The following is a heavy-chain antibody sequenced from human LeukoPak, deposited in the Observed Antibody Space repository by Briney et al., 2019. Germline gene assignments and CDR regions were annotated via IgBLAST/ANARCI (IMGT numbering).Heavy chain of an antibody. D-gene: IGHD4-17*01. CDR2: ISSSSAYT. J-gene: IGHJ4*02. CDR1: GFTFSDYY. Sequence: GGSLGLSCAASGFTFSDYYMSWIRQAPGKGLEWVSYISSSSAYTDYADSVKGRFSISRDNAKNSLYLQMNSLRAEDTAVYYCAREGGLRLTTRYFDYWGQGTLVTVSS. V-gene: IGHV3-11*06. CDR3: AREGGLRLTTRYFDY.